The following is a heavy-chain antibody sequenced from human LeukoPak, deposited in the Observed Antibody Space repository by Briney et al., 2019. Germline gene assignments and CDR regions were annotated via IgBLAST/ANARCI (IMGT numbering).Heavy chain of an antibody. Sequence: QAGGSLRLSCAASGFTFSSYGMSWVRQAPGKGLEWVSAISGSGGSTYYADSVKGRFTISRDNSKNTLYLQMNSLRAEDTAVYYCAKHTVAGTGGDYWGQGTLVTVSS. CDR3: AKHTVAGTGGDY. D-gene: IGHD6-19*01. CDR1: GFTFSSYG. J-gene: IGHJ4*02. V-gene: IGHV3-23*01. CDR2: ISGSGGST.